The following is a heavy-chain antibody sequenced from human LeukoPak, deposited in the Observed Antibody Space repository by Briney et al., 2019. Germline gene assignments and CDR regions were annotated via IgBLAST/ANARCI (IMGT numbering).Heavy chain of an antibody. CDR3: AGWVYWYFDL. Sequence: SETLSLTCAVSGGSISSGGYSWSWIRQPPGKGLEWIGYIYHSGSTYYNPSLKSRVTISVDRSKNQFSLKLSSVTAADTAVYYCAGWVYWYFDLWGRGTLVTVSS. CDR1: GGSISSGGYS. V-gene: IGHV4-30-2*01. J-gene: IGHJ2*01. CDR2: IYHSGST. D-gene: IGHD6-19*01.